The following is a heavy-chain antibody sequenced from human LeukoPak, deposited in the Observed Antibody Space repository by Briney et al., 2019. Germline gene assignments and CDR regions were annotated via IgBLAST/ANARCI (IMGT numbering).Heavy chain of an antibody. CDR1: GGSISSYY. CDR2: INHSRST. V-gene: IGHV4-34*01. Sequence: SETLSLTCSVSGGSISSYYWSWIRQPPGKGLEWIGEINHSRSTKYNPSLKSRVTISVDTSKNQFSLKLSSVTAADTAVYYCARRLGRKFGERFYYYHYMDVWGKGTTVTISS. CDR3: ARRLGRKFGERFYYYHYMDV. D-gene: IGHD3-10*01. J-gene: IGHJ6*03.